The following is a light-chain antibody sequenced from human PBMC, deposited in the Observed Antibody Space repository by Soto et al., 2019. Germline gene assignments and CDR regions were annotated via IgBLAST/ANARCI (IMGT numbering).Light chain of an antibody. CDR2: GAS. CDR1: QSVSSSY. V-gene: IGKV3-20*01. Sequence: EIVLTQSPGTLSLSPGERATLSCRASQSVSSSYLAWYQQKPGQAPRLLIYGASSRATGIPDRFSGSGSGTDFTLTISRLEPEDFAVYYCKHYGSTPYTFGQGTKVDIK. CDR3: KHYGSTPYT. J-gene: IGKJ2*01.